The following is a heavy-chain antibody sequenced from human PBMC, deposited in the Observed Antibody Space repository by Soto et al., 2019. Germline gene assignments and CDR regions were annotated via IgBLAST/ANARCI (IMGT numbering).Heavy chain of an antibody. J-gene: IGHJ4*02. V-gene: IGHV3-74*01. CDR2: INGAGTTT. CDR1: GFTFSGYW. Sequence: EAQLVESGGGLVQPGGSLRLSCAASGFTFSGYWMHWVRQAPERGLVWVSRINGAGTTTHYADSVKGRFTISRDNAKNTLYLPMNSLIVEDTAVYSCVRSREGYNLVADYWGQGTLVTVSS. CDR3: VRSREGYNLVADY. D-gene: IGHD5-12*01.